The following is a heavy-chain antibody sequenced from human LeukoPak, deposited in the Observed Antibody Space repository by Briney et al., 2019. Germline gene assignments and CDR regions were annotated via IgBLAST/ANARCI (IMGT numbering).Heavy chain of an antibody. CDR3: TTDLGTYYHGSQRLIPIDY. CDR2: IKSKTDGETT. V-gene: IGHV3-15*01. CDR1: GFTFTNAW. Sequence: GGSLRLSCADSGFTFTNAWKSWVRQAPGKGLEWIGRIKSKTDGETTNYAEPVRGRFTISRDDSKSAVYLQMNSLKIEDTAVYYCTTDLGTYYHGSQRLIPIDYWGQGTLVTVSS. J-gene: IGHJ4*02. D-gene: IGHD3-10*01.